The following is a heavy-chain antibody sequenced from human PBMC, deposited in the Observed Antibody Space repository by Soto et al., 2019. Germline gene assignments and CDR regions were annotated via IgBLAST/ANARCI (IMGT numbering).Heavy chain of an antibody. V-gene: IGHV4-61*08. CDR3: ARDHPHSYGVYYFDY. D-gene: IGHD5-18*01. J-gene: IGHJ4*02. CDR1: WGSISDLDGY. CDR2: IYSSGST. Sequence: SETLCLSCTVFWGSISDLDGYCIWIRQTPGKGLEWIGYIYSSGSTHYNPSLQNRVTISIDTSKNQVSLKVNSVTAADTAVYYCARDHPHSYGVYYFDYWGQGTPVTVSS.